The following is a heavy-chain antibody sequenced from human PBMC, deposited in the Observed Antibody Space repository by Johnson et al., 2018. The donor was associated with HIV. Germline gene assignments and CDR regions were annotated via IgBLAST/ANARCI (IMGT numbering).Heavy chain of an antibody. CDR2: ISGSDHST. CDR1: AFTFSSND. V-gene: IGHV3-23*04. CDR3: ARTCRGSSWYRVSGTDGFDI. J-gene: IGHJ3*02. Sequence: VQLVESGGGVVRPGGSLRLSCGASAFTFSSNDMKWVRQAPGKGLEWVSPISGSDHSTYYADSVRGRFTISRDNSKNTLYLQMNSLRAEDTAVYYCARTCRGSSWYRVSGTDGFDIWGQGTMVTVSS. D-gene: IGHD6-13*01.